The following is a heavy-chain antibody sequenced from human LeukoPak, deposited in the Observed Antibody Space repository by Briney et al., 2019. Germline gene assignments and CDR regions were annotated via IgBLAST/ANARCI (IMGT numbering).Heavy chain of an antibody. Sequence: PGRSLRLSCAASGFTFSSYGMHWVRQAPGKGLEWVAVISYDGSNKYYADSVKGRFTISRDNSKNTLYLQMNSLRAEDTAVYYCAKDLKFSGRGSPSYWGQGTLVTVSS. J-gene: IGHJ4*02. CDR1: GFTFSSYG. CDR2: ISYDGSNK. D-gene: IGHD3-10*01. V-gene: IGHV3-30*18. CDR3: AKDLKFSGRGSPSY.